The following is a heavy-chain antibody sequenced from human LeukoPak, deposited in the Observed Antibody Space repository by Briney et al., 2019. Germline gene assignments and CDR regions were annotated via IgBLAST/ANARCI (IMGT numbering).Heavy chain of an antibody. CDR2: IKGDASEK. CDR1: GFSINNYW. J-gene: IGHJ5*02. CDR3: ARQAGVT. D-gene: IGHD6-19*01. Sequence: GGSLTLSCAVTGFSINNYWMTWYRQAPGKGLECVAHIKGDASEKYYLDSVKGRFTISRDNAKNSLYLQMNSLRAEDTAVYYCARQAGVTWGQGTLVTVSS. V-gene: IGHV3-7*01.